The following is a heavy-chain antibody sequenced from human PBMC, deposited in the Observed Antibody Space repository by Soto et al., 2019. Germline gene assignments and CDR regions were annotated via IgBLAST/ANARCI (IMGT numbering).Heavy chain of an antibody. D-gene: IGHD4-17*01. CDR2: ITDYNGQE. J-gene: IGHJ3*02. CDR3: ARDDFGGLWRAFEI. CDR1: GYTFINYG. V-gene: IGHV1-18*04. Sequence: QVQLVQSGAEVKKSGASVKVSCKASGYTFINYGVNWVRQAPGQGLEWMGWITDYNGQEKYAQIFKGRVILTTDTSANTAYMELRGLRSDDTAIYFCARDDFGGLWRAFEIWGEGTMVTVSS.